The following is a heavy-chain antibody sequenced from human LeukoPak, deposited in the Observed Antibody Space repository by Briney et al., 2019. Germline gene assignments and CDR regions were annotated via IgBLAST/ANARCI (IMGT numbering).Heavy chain of an antibody. CDR2: IYPGDSDT. D-gene: IGHD3-10*01. CDR3: ARQSSGWPDAFDI. J-gene: IGHJ3*02. V-gene: IGHV5-51*01. Sequence: GESLKISCKGSGCSFTSYWTGWVRQMPGKGLEWMGIIYPGDSDTRYSPSFQGQVTISADKSISTAYLQWSSLKASDTAMYYCARQSSGWPDAFDIWGQGTMVTVSS. CDR1: GCSFTSYW.